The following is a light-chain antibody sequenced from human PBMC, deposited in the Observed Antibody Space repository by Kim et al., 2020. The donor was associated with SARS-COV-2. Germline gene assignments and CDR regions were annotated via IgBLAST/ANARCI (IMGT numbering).Light chain of an antibody. V-gene: IGKV1-27*01. Sequence: DIQMTQSPSSLSASVGDRVTINCRASQGISNHLAWYQQKPGKIPALLIYAASTLQSGVPSRFSGSGSGTDFTLTISSLQPEDVATYYCQKYNIAPWTFGQGTKVDIK. J-gene: IGKJ1*01. CDR1: QGISNH. CDR3: QKYNIAPWT. CDR2: AAS.